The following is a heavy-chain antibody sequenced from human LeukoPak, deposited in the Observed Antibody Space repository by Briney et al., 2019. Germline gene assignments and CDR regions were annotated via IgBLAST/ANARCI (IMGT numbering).Heavy chain of an antibody. CDR1: GFTFSSYG. Sequence: PGGSLRLSCAASGFTFSSYGMPWVRQAPGKGLEWVAVIWYDGSNKYYADSVKGRFTISRDNSKNTLYLQMNSLRAEDTAVYYCARGEGDYGDEGGGEYFDYWGQGTLVTVSS. J-gene: IGHJ4*02. V-gene: IGHV3-33*01. D-gene: IGHD4-17*01. CDR3: ARGEGDYGDEGGGEYFDY. CDR2: IWYDGSNK.